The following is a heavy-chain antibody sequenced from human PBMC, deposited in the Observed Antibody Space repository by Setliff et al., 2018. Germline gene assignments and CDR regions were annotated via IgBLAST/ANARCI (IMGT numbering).Heavy chain of an antibody. V-gene: IGHV4-59*12. D-gene: IGHD6-19*01. CDR3: ARLRKAVDGINFPRYMDV. Sequence: SETLSLTCTVSGGSISSYYWSWIRQPPGKGLEWIGYIYASGSTNYNPSLKSRVTLSVDTSKNQFSLRLSSVTAADTAVYYCARLRKAVDGINFPRYMDVWGKGTTVTVSS. J-gene: IGHJ6*04. CDR1: GGSISSYY. CDR2: IYASGST.